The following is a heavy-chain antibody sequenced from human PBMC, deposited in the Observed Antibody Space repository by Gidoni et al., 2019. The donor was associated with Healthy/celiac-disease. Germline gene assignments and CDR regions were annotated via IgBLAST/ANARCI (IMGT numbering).Heavy chain of an antibody. Sequence: QVQLVQSGAEVKKPEASVKVSCKAPGYTFTGYYMHWVRQAPGQGLEWMGWINPNNGGTNHAQKFPSRVTMTRDTSISTAYMELSRLRSDDTSVYYCAREGEVGSGWYVDYWGQGTLVTVSS. V-gene: IGHV1-2*02. CDR2: INPNNGGT. CDR1: GYTFTGYY. J-gene: IGHJ4*02. D-gene: IGHD6-19*01. CDR3: AREGEVGSGWYVDY.